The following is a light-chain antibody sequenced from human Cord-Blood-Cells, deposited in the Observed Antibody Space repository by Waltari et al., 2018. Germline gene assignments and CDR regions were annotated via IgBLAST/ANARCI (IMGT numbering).Light chain of an antibody. V-gene: IGKV1-12*01. CDR3: QQANSFPLT. CDR2: AAS. CDR1: QGSRSW. J-gene: IGKJ4*01. Sequence: DIQMTQSPSSVSASVGDRVTITCRASQGSRSWSAWYQQNPGKAPKLLIYAASSLQGGVPSSFSVSGSVTDFTLTLSSLQPEDFATYYCQQANSFPLTFGGVTKVEIK.